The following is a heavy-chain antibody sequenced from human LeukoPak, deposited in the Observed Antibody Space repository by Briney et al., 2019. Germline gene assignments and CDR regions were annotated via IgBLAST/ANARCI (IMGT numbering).Heavy chain of an antibody. CDR2: INHSGRT. V-gene: IGHV4-34*01. J-gene: IGHJ6*03. CDR1: GGSFSGYY. D-gene: IGHD6-13*01. CDR3: ARVGYSSPPRYYYYMDV. Sequence: PSETLSLTCAVYGGSFSGYYWSWIRQPPGRGVGWMGEINHSGRTNYNPSLKSRVTISVDTSKNQFSLKLSSVTAADTAVYYCARVGYSSPPRYYYYMDVWGKGTTVTVSS.